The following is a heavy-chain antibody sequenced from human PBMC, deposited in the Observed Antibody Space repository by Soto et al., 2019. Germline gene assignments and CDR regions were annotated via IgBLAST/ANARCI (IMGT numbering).Heavy chain of an antibody. CDR2: IYYTGST. D-gene: IGHD3-10*01. V-gene: IGHV4-59*08. J-gene: IGHJ4*02. Sequence: SLPLPLTWAVYGRSFSDYYWTWLRQPPGKGLEWIGYIYYTGSTNYNPSLKSRVTISVDTSKNQFSLKLNSMTAADTAVYYCARHNYGSGSTYFDYWGQGTLVTVS. CDR1: GRSFSDYY. CDR3: ARHNYGSGSTYFDY.